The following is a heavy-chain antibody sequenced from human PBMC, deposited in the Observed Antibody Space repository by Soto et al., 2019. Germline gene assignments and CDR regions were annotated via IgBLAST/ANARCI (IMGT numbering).Heavy chain of an antibody. J-gene: IGHJ4*02. CDR1: GFTFSSYT. Sequence: EVQLVESGGGLVKPGGSLRLSCEDSGFTFSSYTMNWVRRAPGKGLEWVSSISSRSTNTHYADSVRGRFTISRDNAKRSLYLQMNSLRAEDTAVYYCARGPLYYVDYWGQGTLVTVSS. V-gene: IGHV3-21*02. CDR3: ARGPLYYVDY. CDR2: ISSRSTNT.